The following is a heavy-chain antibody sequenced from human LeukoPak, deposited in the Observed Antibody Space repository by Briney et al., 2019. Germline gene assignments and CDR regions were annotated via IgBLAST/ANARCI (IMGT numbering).Heavy chain of an antibody. J-gene: IGHJ3*02. D-gene: IGHD2-2*01. Sequence: SVKVSCKASGGTFSSYAISWVRQAPGQGLEWMGGIIPIFGTANYAQEFQGRVTITADESTSTAYMELSSLRSEDTAVYYCARDRGSSAPSDAFDIWGQGTMVTVSS. CDR2: IIPIFGTA. V-gene: IGHV1-69*13. CDR1: GGTFSSYA. CDR3: ARDRGSSAPSDAFDI.